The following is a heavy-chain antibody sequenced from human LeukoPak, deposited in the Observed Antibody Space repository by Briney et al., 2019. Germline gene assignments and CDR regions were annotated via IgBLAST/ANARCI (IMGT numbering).Heavy chain of an antibody. D-gene: IGHD3-22*01. CDR3: ARATDASSGYFWFDP. Sequence: KPSETLSLTCTVSGGSFSSISYYWPWIRQPPGKGLEWIGYVYYSGTTNLNPSLKSRVTISVDTSKNQFSLKLSSVTAADTAMYYCARATDASSGYFWFDPWGQGTLVTVSS. J-gene: IGHJ5*02. CDR2: VYYSGTT. V-gene: IGHV4-61*01. CDR1: GGSFSSISYY.